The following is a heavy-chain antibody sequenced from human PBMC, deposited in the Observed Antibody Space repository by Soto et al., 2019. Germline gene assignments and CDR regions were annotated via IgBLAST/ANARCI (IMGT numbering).Heavy chain of an antibody. Sequence: QVQLEESGGGVVQPGRSLRLSCAASGFTFNTYSMHWVRQPPGKGLEWLAAIWYDGTQKYYADSVKGRFIISRDNAKKTPYIAMKSLRAEKTAVYYWARAVGTTVTGSWHFAPWGQGTLFP. J-gene: IGHJ5*02. V-gene: IGHV3-33*01. CDR2: IWYDGTQK. CDR1: GFTFNTYS. D-gene: IGHD4-17*01. CDR3: ARAVGTTVTGSWHFAP.